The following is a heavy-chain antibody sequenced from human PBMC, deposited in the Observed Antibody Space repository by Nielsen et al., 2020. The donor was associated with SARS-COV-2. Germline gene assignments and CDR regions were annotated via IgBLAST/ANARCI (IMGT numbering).Heavy chain of an antibody. D-gene: IGHD3-10*01. J-gene: IGHJ3*01. CDR1: GGSISGYY. CDR2: IYFSGST. V-gene: IGHV4-59*01. Sequence: GSLRLSCTVSGGSISGYYWNWIRQPPGKGLEWVGYIYFSGSTTYNPSLKSRVTISVDTYKSHFSLKLNSVTAADTADYYCARGKRGVAFDVWGQGSMVTVSS. CDR3: ARGKRGVAFDV.